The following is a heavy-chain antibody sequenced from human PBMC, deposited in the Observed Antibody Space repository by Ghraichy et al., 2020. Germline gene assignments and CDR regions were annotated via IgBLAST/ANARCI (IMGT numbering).Heavy chain of an antibody. CDR3: ARGRDRLDN. D-gene: IGHD5-24*01. CDR2: VHFRSGGK. Sequence: ASVKVSCKGSRYSFNSDVINWVRQAPGQGLEWVANVHFRSGGKHFAPKFQGRVTLTWDMSEATSYMELSRLTSNDTAVYYCARGRDRLDNWGQGTLITVSS. CDR1: RYSFNSDV. J-gene: IGHJ4*02. V-gene: IGHV1-8*01.